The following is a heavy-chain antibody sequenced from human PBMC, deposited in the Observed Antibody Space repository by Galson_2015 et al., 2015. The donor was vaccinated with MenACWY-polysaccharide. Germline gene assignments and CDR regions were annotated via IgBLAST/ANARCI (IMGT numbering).Heavy chain of an antibody. CDR3: ARLEDRFGELVYFDY. Sequence: ETLSLTCTVSGGSISSRSYYWGWIRQPPGKGLEWIGSIYYSGSTYYNPSLESRVTISVDTSKNQFSLKLSSVTAADTAVYYCARLEDRFGELVYFDYWGQGTLVTVSS. D-gene: IGHD3-10*01. CDR1: GGSISSRSYY. CDR2: IYYSGST. V-gene: IGHV4-39*01. J-gene: IGHJ4*02.